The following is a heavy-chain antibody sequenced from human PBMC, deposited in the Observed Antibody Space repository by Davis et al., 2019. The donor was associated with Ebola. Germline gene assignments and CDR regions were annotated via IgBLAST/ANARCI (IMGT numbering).Heavy chain of an antibody. J-gene: IGHJ2*01. D-gene: IGHD6-6*01. Sequence: SETLSLTCSVSGDSITSGSYYWSWIRQPAGKGLEWIGHIYTRGNTNYNPSLKSRVTISIDTSKNQFPLKLTSVTAADTAVYYCARLSGLFSSSSGALYFDLWGRGTLVSVSS. CDR2: IYTRGNT. CDR1: GDSITSGSYY. V-gene: IGHV4-61*09. CDR3: ARLSGLFSSSSGALYFDL.